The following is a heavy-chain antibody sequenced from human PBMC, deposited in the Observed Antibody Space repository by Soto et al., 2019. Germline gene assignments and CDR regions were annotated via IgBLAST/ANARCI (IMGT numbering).Heavy chain of an antibody. CDR1: GFTFSSYG. CDR2: IWYDGSNK. CDR3: ARRGDYGDDSYYYYYYMDV. V-gene: IGHV3-33*01. Sequence: GGSLRLSCAASGFTFSSYGMHWVRQAPGKGLEWVAVIWYDGSNKYYADSVKGRFTISRDNSKNTLYLQMNSLRAEDTAVYYCARRGDYGDDSYYYYYYMDVWDKGTTVTVSS. D-gene: IGHD4-17*01. J-gene: IGHJ6*03.